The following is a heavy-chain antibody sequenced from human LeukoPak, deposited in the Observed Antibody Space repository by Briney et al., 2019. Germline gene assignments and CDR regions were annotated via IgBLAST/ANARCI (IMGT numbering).Heavy chain of an antibody. Sequence: GGSLRLSCAASGFTFSSYAMNWVRQAPGKGLEWVSLISGSTGSTYYADSVKGRFSISRDNSKNTIYLQMNSLRAEDTAVYYCATDTVNPYYFDNWGQGTLVTVSS. D-gene: IGHD4-17*01. CDR3: ATDTVNPYYFDN. V-gene: IGHV3-23*01. J-gene: IGHJ4*02. CDR1: GFTFSSYA. CDR2: ISGSTGST.